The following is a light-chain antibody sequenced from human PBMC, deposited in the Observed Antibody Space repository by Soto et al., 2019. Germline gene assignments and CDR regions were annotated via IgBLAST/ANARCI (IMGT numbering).Light chain of an antibody. V-gene: IGKV3-20*01. CDR1: QSVSSSY. J-gene: IGKJ5*01. CDR2: GAS. Sequence: EIVLTQSPGTLSLSPGERARLSCRASQSVSSSYLAWYQQKPGQAPRLLIYGASIRATGIPDRFSGSGSGTDFTLTISRLEPEDFAVYYCQQYGKLPITFGQGTRLEI. CDR3: QQYGKLPIT.